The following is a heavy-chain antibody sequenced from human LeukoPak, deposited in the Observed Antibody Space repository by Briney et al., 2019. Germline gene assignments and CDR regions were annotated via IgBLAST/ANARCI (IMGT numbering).Heavy chain of an antibody. CDR1: GFTFSSYT. CDR3: ASYTAKGPYYFDY. CDR2: ITSSSTYI. Sequence: SGGSLRLSCAASGFTFSSYTMNWVRQAPGKGLEWVTSITSSSTYIYYADSVKGRFTISRDNAKNSLYLQMNSLRAEDTAVYYCASYTAKGPYYFDYWGQGTLVTVSS. V-gene: IGHV3-21*01. D-gene: IGHD5-18*01. J-gene: IGHJ4*02.